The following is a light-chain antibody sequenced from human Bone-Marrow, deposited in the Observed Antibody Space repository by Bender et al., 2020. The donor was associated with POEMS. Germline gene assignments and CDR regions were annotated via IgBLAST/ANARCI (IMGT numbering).Light chain of an antibody. V-gene: IGLV4-69*01. CDR3: QTWATATWV. Sequence: QLVLTQSPSASASLGASVKLTCTLNSGYSSSAIAWHQQQPQKGPRYLMRVNSDGSHSKGDGIPDRFSGSSTGAERYLTISSFQSEDEADYYCQTWATATWVFGGGTKVTVL. J-gene: IGLJ3*02. CDR1: SGYSSSA. CDR2: VNSDGSH.